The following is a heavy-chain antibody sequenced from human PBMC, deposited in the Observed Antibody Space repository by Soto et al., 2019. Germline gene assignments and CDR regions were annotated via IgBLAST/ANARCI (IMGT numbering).Heavy chain of an antibody. Sequence: QVQLVESGGGVVQPGRSLRLSCAASGFTFSSYGMHWVRQAPGKGLEWVAVISYDGSNKYYADSVKGRFTISRDNSKNTLYLQMNSLRAEDMAVYYCAKDDRLVVVPAAIDYWGQGTLVTVSS. D-gene: IGHD2-2*01. CDR3: AKDDRLVVVPAAIDY. V-gene: IGHV3-30*18. CDR1: GFTFSSYG. CDR2: ISYDGSNK. J-gene: IGHJ4*02.